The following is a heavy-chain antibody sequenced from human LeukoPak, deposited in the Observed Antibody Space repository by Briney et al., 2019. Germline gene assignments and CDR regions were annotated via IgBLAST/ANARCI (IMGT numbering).Heavy chain of an antibody. Sequence: GGSLRLSCAASGFTFSTYEMNWVRQAPGKGLEWVSYISTSGSTIYYADSVKGRFTISRDNAKNSLYLQMNSLRDEDTAVYYCARNYYDSKGSLWYWGQGTLVTVSS. V-gene: IGHV3-48*03. CDR1: GFTFSTYE. J-gene: IGHJ4*02. D-gene: IGHD3-22*01. CDR3: ARNYYDSKGSLWY. CDR2: ISTSGSTI.